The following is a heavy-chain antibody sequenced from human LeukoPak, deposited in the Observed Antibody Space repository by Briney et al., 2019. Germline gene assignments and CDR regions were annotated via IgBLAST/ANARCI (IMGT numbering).Heavy chain of an antibody. CDR1: GFTFSSYE. J-gene: IGHJ4*02. CDR3: ATHEVVVAACDY. V-gene: IGHV3-48*03. Sequence: GSLRLSCAASGFTFSSYEMNWVRQAPGKGLEWVSYVSSSGSTIYYADSVKGRFTISRDNAKNSLYLQMNSLRAEDTAVYYCATHEVVVAACDYWGQGTLVTVSS. D-gene: IGHD2-15*01. CDR2: VSSSGSTI.